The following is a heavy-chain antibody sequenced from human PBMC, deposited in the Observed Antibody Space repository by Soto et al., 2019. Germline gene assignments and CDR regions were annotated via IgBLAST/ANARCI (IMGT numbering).Heavy chain of an antibody. V-gene: IGHV1-2*04. D-gene: IGHD4-17*01. J-gene: IGHJ4*02. CDR2: INPNSGGT. CDR3: ARDGADYGDAYFDY. Sequence: ASVKVSGKASGYTFTGYYMHWVRQAPGQGLEWMGWINPNSGGTNYAQKFQGWVTMTRDTSISTAYMELSRLRSDDTAVYYCARDGADYGDAYFDYWGKGTLVTVSS. CDR1: GYTFTGYY.